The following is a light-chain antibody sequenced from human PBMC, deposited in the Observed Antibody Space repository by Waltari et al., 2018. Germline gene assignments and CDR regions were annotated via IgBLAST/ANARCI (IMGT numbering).Light chain of an antibody. V-gene: IGLV2-14*03. Sequence: QSALTQPASVSGSPGQSITISCTGLGSAIGASDFVSWYQHHPGKAPQVIIYDVTHPPSGISGRFSASKSANTASLTISGLQPEDEGDYYCTSQTLDGLVLFGGGTRVTVL. J-gene: IGLJ3*02. CDR3: TSQTLDGLVL. CDR1: GSAIGASDF. CDR2: DVT.